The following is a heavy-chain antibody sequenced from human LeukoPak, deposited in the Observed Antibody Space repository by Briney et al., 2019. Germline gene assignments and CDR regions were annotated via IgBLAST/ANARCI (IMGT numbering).Heavy chain of an antibody. D-gene: IGHD4-17*01. V-gene: IGHV4-4*07. Sequence: SETLSLTCTVSGGSISSYYWSCIRQPAGKGLEWIGRIYTSGSTNYNPSLKSRVTISVDKSKNQSSLKLSSVTAADTAVYYCAREVRAPYGDYADYWGQGTLVTVSS. CDR2: IYTSGST. J-gene: IGHJ4*02. CDR3: AREVRAPYGDYADY. CDR1: GGSISSYY.